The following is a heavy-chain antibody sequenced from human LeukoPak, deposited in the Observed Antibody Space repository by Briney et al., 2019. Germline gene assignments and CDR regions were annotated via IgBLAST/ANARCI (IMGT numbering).Heavy chain of an antibody. CDR1: GFTFSSYA. J-gene: IGHJ6*02. CDR3: ARDALRITIFGVVNYYYYGMDV. D-gene: IGHD3-3*01. V-gene: IGHV3-30-3*01. CDR2: ISYDGSNK. Sequence: PGGSLRLSCAASGFTFSSYAMHWVRQAPGKGLEWVAVISYDGSNKYYADSVKGRFTISRDNSKNTLYLQMNSLRAEDTAVYYCARDALRITIFGVVNYYYYGMDVWGQGTTVTVS.